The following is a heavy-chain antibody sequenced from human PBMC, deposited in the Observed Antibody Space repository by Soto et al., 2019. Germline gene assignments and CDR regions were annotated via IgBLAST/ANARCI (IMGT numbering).Heavy chain of an antibody. Sequence: SETLSLTCPVSGVSISSYYWSWIRQPPGKGLEWIGYIYYSGSTNYNPSLKSRVTISVDTSKNQFSLKLSSVTAADTAVYYCARELGWFGELDRYYYYMDVWGKGTTVTVSS. CDR1: GVSISSYY. CDR3: ARELGWFGELDRYYYYMDV. CDR2: IYYSGST. D-gene: IGHD3-10*01. V-gene: IGHV4-59*01. J-gene: IGHJ6*03.